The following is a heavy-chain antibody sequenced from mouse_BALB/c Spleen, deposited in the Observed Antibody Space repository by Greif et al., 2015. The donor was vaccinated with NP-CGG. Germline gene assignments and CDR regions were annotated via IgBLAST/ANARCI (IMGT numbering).Heavy chain of an antibody. CDR1: GFTFTDYY. Sequence: EVKLMESGGGLVQPGGSLRLSCATSGFTFTDYYMSWVRQPPGKALEWLGFIRNKANGYTTEYSASVKGRFTISRDNSQSILYLQMNTLTAEDSATYYCARDTGTFAYWGQGTLVTVSA. J-gene: IGHJ3*01. V-gene: IGHV7-3*02. CDR2: IRNKANGYTT. D-gene: IGHD4-1*01. CDR3: ARDTGTFAY.